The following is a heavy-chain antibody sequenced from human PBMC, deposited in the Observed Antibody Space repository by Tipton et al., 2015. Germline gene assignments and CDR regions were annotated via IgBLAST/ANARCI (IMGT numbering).Heavy chain of an antibody. V-gene: IGHV4-39*07. D-gene: IGHD4-17*01. CDR2: VNHSGRN. CDR1: GGSITRSAYY. Sequence: TLSLTCSVSGGSITRSAYYWGWIRQPPGKGLEWIGEVNHSGRNSYNLSLKSRVTISVDKSKNQFSLKLSSVTAADTAVYYCASIDYGDCVDYWGQGTLVTVSS. J-gene: IGHJ4*02. CDR3: ASIDYGDCVDY.